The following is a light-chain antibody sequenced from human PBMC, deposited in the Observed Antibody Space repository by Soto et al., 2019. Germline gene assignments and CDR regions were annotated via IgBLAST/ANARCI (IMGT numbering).Light chain of an antibody. J-gene: IGKJ5*01. Sequence: EIVLTQSPGTLSVSPGDRVTLSCRASQSISINLAWYQHKPGQAPRLLIHGASTRATGVPARISGSGFGTEFTLTISSLQSEDFAVYYCQQYKNWPLFGQGTRLEI. CDR3: QQYKNWPL. V-gene: IGKV3D-15*01. CDR1: QSISIN. CDR2: GAS.